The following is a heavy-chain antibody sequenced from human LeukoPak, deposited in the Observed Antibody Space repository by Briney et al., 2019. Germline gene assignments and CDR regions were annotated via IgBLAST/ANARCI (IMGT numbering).Heavy chain of an antibody. D-gene: IGHD3-9*01. J-gene: IGHJ4*02. CDR3: ARHRFFDWLSPFDY. Sequence: PSETLSLTCTVSGVPISSDNYYWGWIREPPGKGLEWIGNIHYSGSTYYTPSLKSRVTISVDTSKNQFSLKLSSVTAADTALYYCARHRFFDWLSPFDYWGQGTLVTVSS. CDR2: IHYSGST. V-gene: IGHV4-39*01. CDR1: GVPISSDNYY.